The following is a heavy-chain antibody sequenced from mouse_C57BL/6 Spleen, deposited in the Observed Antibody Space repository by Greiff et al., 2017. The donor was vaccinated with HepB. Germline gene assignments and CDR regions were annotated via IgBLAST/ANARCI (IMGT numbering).Heavy chain of an antibody. CDR1: GYTFTSYG. D-gene: IGHD1-1*01. Sequence: VQLQQSGAELARPGASVKLSCKASGYTFTSYGISWVKQRTGQGLEWIGEIYPRSGNTYYNEKFKGKATLTADKSSSTAYMELRSLTSEDSAVYFCARRGVYGSPFDYWGQGTTLTVSS. CDR2: IYPRSGNT. CDR3: ARRGVYGSPFDY. V-gene: IGHV1-81*01. J-gene: IGHJ2*01.